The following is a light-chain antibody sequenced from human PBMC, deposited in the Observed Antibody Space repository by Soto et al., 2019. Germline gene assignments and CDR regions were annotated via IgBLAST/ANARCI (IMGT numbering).Light chain of an antibody. CDR3: SSYTSSSTLV. CDR1: SSDVGGYNY. Sequence: QSVLTQPASVSGSPGQSITISCTGTSSDVGGYNYVSWYQQHPGKAPKLMIYDVSNRPSGVSNRFSGSKSGNTASLTISGLQAEDDAYYYCSSYTSSSTLVFGAGTKLTVL. CDR2: DVS. V-gene: IGLV2-14*01. J-gene: IGLJ1*01.